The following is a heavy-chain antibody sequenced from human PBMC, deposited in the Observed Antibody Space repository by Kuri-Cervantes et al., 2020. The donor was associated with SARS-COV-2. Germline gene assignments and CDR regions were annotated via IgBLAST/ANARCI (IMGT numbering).Heavy chain of an antibody. Sequence: GESLKISCAASGFTVSSNYMSWVRQAPGKGLEWVSVIYSGGSTYYADSVKGRFTISRDNSKNTLYLQMNSLRAEDTAVYYCAKEEKVLRFLEWLGGMDVWGQGTTVTVSS. CDR3: AKEEKVLRFLEWLGGMDV. D-gene: IGHD3-3*01. CDR2: IYSGGST. V-gene: IGHV3-53*05. J-gene: IGHJ6*02. CDR1: GFTVSSNY.